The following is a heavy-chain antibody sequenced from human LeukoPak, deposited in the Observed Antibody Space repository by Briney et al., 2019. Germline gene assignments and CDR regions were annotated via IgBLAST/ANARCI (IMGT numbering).Heavy chain of an antibody. J-gene: IGHJ5*02. V-gene: IGHV3-23*01. CDR3: AKQPYQYVSGSPSWLDP. D-gene: IGHD3-10*01. Sequence: QPGGSLRLSCAASGFTFSSYAMTLVRQAPGKGLEWVSGIGGSSGKIFYADSVKGRFTISRDNSKNTLYLQMNTLRAEDTAIYFCAKQPYQYVSGSPSWLDPWGQGTLVTVSS. CDR2: IGGSSGKI. CDR1: GFTFSSYA.